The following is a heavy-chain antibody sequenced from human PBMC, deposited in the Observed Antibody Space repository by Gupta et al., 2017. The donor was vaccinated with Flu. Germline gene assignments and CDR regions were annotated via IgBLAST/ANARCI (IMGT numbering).Heavy chain of an antibody. CDR3: ARLSDDAVGLGAFDF. Sequence: QVQLQESGPGLVKPSETLSLTCTVSGGFIGNAYWSWIRQSPGKGLEWIGYIFYNGNNNCNPSLKSRVTMSVDTSRNQFSLNLRSVTAADTAVYYCARLSDDAVGLGAFDFWGQGKMVTV. CDR1: GGFIGNAY. D-gene: IGHD1-1*01. CDR2: IFYNGNN. J-gene: IGHJ3*01. V-gene: IGHV4-59*08.